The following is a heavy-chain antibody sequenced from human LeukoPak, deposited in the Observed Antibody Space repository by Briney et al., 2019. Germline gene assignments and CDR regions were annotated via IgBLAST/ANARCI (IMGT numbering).Heavy chain of an antibody. D-gene: IGHD2-15*01. V-gene: IGHV1-69*05. Sequence: GASVKVSCKASGGTFSSYAISWVRQAPGQGLEWMGGISPIFGTANYAQKFQGRVTITTDEYTSTAYMELSSLRSEDTAVYYCARGYCSGGSCERMPLDYWGQGTLVTVSS. CDR1: GGTFSSYA. CDR3: ARGYCSGGSCERMPLDY. J-gene: IGHJ4*02. CDR2: ISPIFGTA.